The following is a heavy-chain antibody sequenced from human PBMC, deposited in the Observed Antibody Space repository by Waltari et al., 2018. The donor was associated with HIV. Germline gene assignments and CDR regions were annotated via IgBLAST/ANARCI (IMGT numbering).Heavy chain of an antibody. CDR2: IYYSGST. J-gene: IGHJ5*02. CDR3: ARVLSAGGVRWFDP. Sequence: QVQLQESGPGLVKPSQTLSLTCTVAGGSISSGGYYWSWIRQHPGKGLEWIGYIYYSGSTYYNPSLKSRVTISVDTSKNQFSLKLSSVTAADTAVYYCARVLSAGGVRWFDPWGQGTLVTVSS. D-gene: IGHD3-16*01. CDR1: GGSISSGGYY. V-gene: IGHV4-31*03.